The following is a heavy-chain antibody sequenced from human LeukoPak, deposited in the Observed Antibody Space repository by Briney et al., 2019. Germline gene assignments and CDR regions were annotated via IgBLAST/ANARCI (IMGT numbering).Heavy chain of an antibody. CDR2: VSGSGGSK. Sequence: PGGSLRLSCGASGFTFNNYAMSWVRQAPGKGLEWGSGVSGSGGSKYYADSVKGRFTISRDKSKNTLYLQMNSLRVEDTALYYCAKDTYEVGTTNFDYWGQGTLVTVSS. J-gene: IGHJ4*02. V-gene: IGHV3-23*01. D-gene: IGHD1-26*01. CDR3: AKDTYEVGTTNFDY. CDR1: GFTFNNYA.